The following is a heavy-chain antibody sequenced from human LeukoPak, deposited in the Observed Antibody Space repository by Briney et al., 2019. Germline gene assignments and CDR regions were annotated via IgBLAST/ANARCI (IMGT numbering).Heavy chain of an antibody. CDR1: GGSFSGYY. J-gene: IGHJ6*02. V-gene: IGHV4-4*07. Sequence: PSETLSLTCAVYGGSFSGYYWSWIRQPAGKGLEWIGRIYTSGSTNYNPSLKSRVTMSVDTSKNQFSLKLSSVTAADTAVYYCARDYDFYGMDVCGQGTTVTVSS. CDR3: ARDYDFYGMDV. CDR2: IYTSGST. D-gene: IGHD3-3*01.